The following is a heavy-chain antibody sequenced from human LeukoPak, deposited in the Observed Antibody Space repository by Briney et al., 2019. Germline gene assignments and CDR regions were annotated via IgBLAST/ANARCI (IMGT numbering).Heavy chain of an antibody. CDR2: INPRGGRT. Sequence: ASLKVSCKASGYTFTSYYMHWVRQPPGQGVEWMGIINPRGGRTSYAQKSQGRVTMTRDTYTSTVYMELSSLRCEDTAVYYCAREPAHYPRGCGFDYWGQETLVTVSS. CDR3: AREPAHYPRGCGFDY. CDR1: GYTFTSYY. J-gene: IGHJ4*02. V-gene: IGHV1-46*01. D-gene: IGHD2-21*01.